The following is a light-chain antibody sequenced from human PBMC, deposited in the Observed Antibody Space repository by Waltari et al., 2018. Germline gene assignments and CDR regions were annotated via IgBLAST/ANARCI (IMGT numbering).Light chain of an antibody. CDR3: NSRDSNGNPFV. Sequence: SSELTQDPAVSVALGQTVRITCQGDSLQYYYANWYRLKPGQAPLLVMEGKNNRPSGIPDRFSGSYSGDTASLTITGAQAEDEADYYCNSRDSNGNPFVFGPATKVTVL. CDR2: GKN. J-gene: IGLJ1*01. CDR1: SLQYYY. V-gene: IGLV3-19*01.